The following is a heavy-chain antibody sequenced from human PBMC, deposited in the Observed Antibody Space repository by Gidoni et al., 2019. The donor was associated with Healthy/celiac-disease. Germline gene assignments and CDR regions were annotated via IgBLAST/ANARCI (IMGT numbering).Heavy chain of an antibody. Sequence: EVQLVESGGGLVQPGGSRSLSCAASGFTFSNDWMSWVRQAPGTGLEWVGRIKSKTDGGTTDDAAPVKGRFTISRDDSKNTLYLQMNSLKTEDTAVYYCTTDLATPFREFDYWGQGTLVTVSS. D-gene: IGHD5-12*01. CDR1: GFTFSNDW. CDR3: TTDLATPFREFDY. J-gene: IGHJ4*02. CDR2: IKSKTDGGTT. V-gene: IGHV3-15*01.